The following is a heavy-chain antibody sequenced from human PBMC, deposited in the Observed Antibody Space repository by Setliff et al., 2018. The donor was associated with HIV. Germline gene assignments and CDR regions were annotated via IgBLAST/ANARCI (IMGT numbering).Heavy chain of an antibody. V-gene: IGHV4-39*01. J-gene: IGHJ4*02. D-gene: IGHD3-10*01. Sequence: SETLSLTCTVSGGSISSSSYYWGWIRQPPGKGLEWIGSIYYSGSTYYNPSLKSRVTISVDTSKNQFSLKLSSVTAADTAVYYCARLAGESVATIGYWGQGILVTVSS. CDR1: GGSISSSSYY. CDR3: ARLAGESVATIGY. CDR2: IYYSGST.